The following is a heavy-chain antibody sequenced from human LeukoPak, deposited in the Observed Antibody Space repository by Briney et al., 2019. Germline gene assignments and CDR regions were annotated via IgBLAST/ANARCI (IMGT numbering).Heavy chain of an antibody. V-gene: IGHV3-23*01. CDR1: GFTFSSYA. D-gene: IGHD3-10*01. CDR2: ISGSGGTT. J-gene: IGHJ3*02. Sequence: GGSLRLSCEVSGFTFSSYAMSWVRQAPGKGLEWVSAISGSGGTTYYADSVKGRFTISRDNAKNTLYLQMNSLRAEDTAVYYCAKDHYVSGRYDAFDIWGQGTMVTVSS. CDR3: AKDHYVSGRYDAFDI.